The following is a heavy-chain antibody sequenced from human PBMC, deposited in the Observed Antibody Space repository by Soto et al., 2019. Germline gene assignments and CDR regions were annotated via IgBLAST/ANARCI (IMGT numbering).Heavy chain of an antibody. CDR2: INPSGGST. J-gene: IGHJ5*02. Sequence: GSLKVSCKASGYTFTSYYMHWVRQAPGQGLEWMGIINPSGGSTSYAQKFQGRVTMTRDTSTSTVYMELSSLRSEDTAVYYCARDAKQQLVRDWFDPWGQGTLVTVSS. V-gene: IGHV1-46*03. CDR3: ARDAKQQLVRDWFDP. CDR1: GYTFTSYY. D-gene: IGHD6-13*01.